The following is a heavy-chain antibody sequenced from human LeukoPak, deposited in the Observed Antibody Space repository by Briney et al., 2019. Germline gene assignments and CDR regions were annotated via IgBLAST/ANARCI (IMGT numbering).Heavy chain of an antibody. J-gene: IGHJ4*02. CDR2: LNPNSGVT. V-gene: IGHV1-2*02. Sequence: GGSVKVSCKASGYTFTGYYMHWVGQARGQRLEWMGWLNPNSGVTNYAQKFQGRVTMTRDTSISTAYMGLSRLRSDDTAVYYCARILDSGYPVWDCWGQGTLVTASS. CDR3: ARILDSGYPVWDC. D-gene: IGHD5-12*01. CDR1: GYTFTGYY.